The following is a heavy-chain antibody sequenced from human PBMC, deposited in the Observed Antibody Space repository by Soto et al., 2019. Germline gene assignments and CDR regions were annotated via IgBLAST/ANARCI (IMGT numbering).Heavy chain of an antibody. CDR2: IFPIIGPA. CDR3: VRGRYDSEIH. D-gene: IGHD3-10*01. CDR1: GGTFRGYD. J-gene: IGHJ4*02. V-gene: IGHV1-69*06. Sequence: KVACKSAGGTFRGYDISWVRQDNGQGLQWMEGIFPIIGPATNAQKFQGRVAITADNSTRTAYMELSSLRSEDTAVYYCVRGRYDSEIHWGQGTKVTVSS.